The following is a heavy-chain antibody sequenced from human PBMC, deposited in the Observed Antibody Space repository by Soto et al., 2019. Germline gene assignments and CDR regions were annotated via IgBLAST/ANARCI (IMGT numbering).Heavy chain of an antibody. CDR1: GFTFSSYW. CDR2: INSDGSST. J-gene: IGHJ6*02. V-gene: IGHV3-74*01. Sequence: GGSLRLACPASGFTFSSYWMHWVRQAPGKGLVWVSRINSDGSSTSYADSVKGRFTISRDNAKNTLYLQMNSLRAEDTAVYYCARDTHYYYYGMDVWGQGTTVTVSS. CDR3: ARDTHYYYYGMDV.